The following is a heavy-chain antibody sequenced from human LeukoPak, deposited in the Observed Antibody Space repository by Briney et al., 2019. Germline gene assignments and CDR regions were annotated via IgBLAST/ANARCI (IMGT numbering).Heavy chain of an antibody. J-gene: IGHJ4*02. CDR3: ARRTDFWSGYMNDY. D-gene: IGHD3-3*01. V-gene: IGHV4-4*07. Sequence: SETLSLTCTVSGGSISNYNWSWIRQPAGKGLEWIGRISTSGSPNYNPSLKSRVTISVDTSKNQFSLKLSSVTAADTAVYYCARRTDFWSGYMNDYWGQGTLVTVSS. CDR1: GGSISNYN. CDR2: ISTSGSP.